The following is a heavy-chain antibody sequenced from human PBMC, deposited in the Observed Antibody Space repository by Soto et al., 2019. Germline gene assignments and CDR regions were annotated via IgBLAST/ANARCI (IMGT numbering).Heavy chain of an antibody. CDR3: ARDLSHYGMDV. Sequence: QVQLVESGGGVVQPGRSLRLSCAASGFTFSSFAMHWVRQAPGKGLEWVAVISYDGSNKYYADSVEGRFTISRDTSKNTLYLQITSLRAADTAVYSCARDLSHYGMDVWGQGTTVTVSS. V-gene: IGHV3-30-3*01. CDR2: ISYDGSNK. J-gene: IGHJ6*02. CDR1: GFTFSSFA.